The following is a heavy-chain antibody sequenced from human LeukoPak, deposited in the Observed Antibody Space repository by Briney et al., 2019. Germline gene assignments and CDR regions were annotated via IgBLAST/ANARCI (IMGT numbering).Heavy chain of an antibody. Sequence: SETLSLTCTVSGGSISSGSYFWSWIRQPAGRGLEWIGRIYTSGSTNYNPSLKSRLTISVDTSKNQFSLKLSSVTAADTAVYYCARDGYCSSTSCYDAFDIWGQGTMVTVSS. CDR2: IYTSGST. CDR3: ARDGYCSSTSCYDAFDI. D-gene: IGHD2-2*03. CDR1: GGSISSGSYF. V-gene: IGHV4-61*02. J-gene: IGHJ3*02.